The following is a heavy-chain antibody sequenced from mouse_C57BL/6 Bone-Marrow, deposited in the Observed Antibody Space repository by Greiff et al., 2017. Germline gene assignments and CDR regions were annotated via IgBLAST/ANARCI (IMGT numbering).Heavy chain of an antibody. D-gene: IGHD1-1*01. CDR3: ARQDTTVVHWYFDV. CDR2: ISNGGGST. CDR1: GFTFSDYY. Sequence: EVNVVESGGGLVQPGGSLKLSCAASGFTFSDYYMYWVRQTPEKRLEWVAYISNGGGSTYYPDTVKGRFTISRDNAKNTLYLQMSRLKSEDTAMYYCARQDTTVVHWYFDVWGTGTTVTVSS. J-gene: IGHJ1*03. V-gene: IGHV5-12*01.